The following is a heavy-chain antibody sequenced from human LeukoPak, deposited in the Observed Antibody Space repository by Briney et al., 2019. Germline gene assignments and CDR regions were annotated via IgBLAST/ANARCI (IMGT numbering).Heavy chain of an antibody. Sequence: SETLSLTCAVYGGSFSGYYWSWIRQPPGKGLEWIGEINHSGSTNYNPSLKSRVTISVDTSKNQFSLKLNSVTAADTAFYCVRDRGLGRGFDPWGQGTMVTVSS. CDR2: INHSGST. J-gene: IGHJ5*02. CDR3: VRDRGLGRGFDP. CDR1: GGSFSGYY. V-gene: IGHV4-34*01. D-gene: IGHD3-16*01.